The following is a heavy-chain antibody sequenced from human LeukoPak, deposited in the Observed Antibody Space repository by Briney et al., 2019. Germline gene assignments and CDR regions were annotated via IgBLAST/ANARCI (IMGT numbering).Heavy chain of an antibody. CDR3: AKSGLKQQLVPTPTLSDY. V-gene: IGHV3-23*01. J-gene: IGHJ4*02. Sequence: PGGSLRLSCAASGFTFSSLAMSWVRQPPGKGLEWVSDISTSGDLTDYADSVKGRFTISRDNSKNTLYLQMNSLRAEDTAVYYCAKSGLKQQLVPTPTLSDYWGQGTLVTVSS. D-gene: IGHD6-13*01. CDR2: ISTSGDLT. CDR1: GFTFSSLA.